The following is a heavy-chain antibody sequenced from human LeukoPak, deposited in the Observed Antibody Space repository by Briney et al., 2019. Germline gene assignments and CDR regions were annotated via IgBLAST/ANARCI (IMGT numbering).Heavy chain of an antibody. CDR2: IRSSSSYI. CDR1: GFTFSSYS. D-gene: IGHD2-21*01. CDR3: ARDCGGAPQGDYGMDV. Sequence: PGGSLRLSCAASGFTFSSYSMNWVRQAPGKGLEWVSSIRSSSSYIYYADSVKGRFTISRDNAKNSLYLQMNSLRAEGTAVYYCARDCGGAPQGDYGMDVWGQGTTVTVSS. J-gene: IGHJ6*02. V-gene: IGHV3-21*01.